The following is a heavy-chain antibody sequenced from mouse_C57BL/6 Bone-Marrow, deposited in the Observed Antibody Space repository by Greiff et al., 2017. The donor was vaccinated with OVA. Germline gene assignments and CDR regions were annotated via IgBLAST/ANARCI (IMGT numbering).Heavy chain of an antibody. Sequence: QVQLKQPGAELVRPGTSVKLSCKASGYTFTSYWMHWVKQRPGQGLEWIGVIDPSDSYTNYNQKFKGKATLTVDTSSSTAYMQLSSLTSEDSAVYYCARGGYYPYYYAMDYWGQGTSVTVSS. CDR1: GYTFTSYW. V-gene: IGHV1-59*01. J-gene: IGHJ4*01. D-gene: IGHD2-3*01. CDR3: ARGGYYPYYYAMDY. CDR2: IDPSDSYT.